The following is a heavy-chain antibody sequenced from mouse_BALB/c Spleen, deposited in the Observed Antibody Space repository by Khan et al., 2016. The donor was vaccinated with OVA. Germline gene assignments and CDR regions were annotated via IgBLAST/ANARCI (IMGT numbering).Heavy chain of an antibody. Sequence: EVELVESGPGLVKPSQSLSLSCSVTAYSITSGYFWNWIRQFPGNKLEWMGYIRYAGNTNYNPSLKNRISITRDTSRNQFFLKLISVTPEDTATXYNARGGSAGPAWIEYWGQGTLVTVSA. CDR1: AYSITSGYF. J-gene: IGHJ3*01. CDR3: ARGGSAGPAWIEY. CDR2: IRYAGNT. V-gene: IGHV3-6*01. D-gene: IGHD6-1*01.